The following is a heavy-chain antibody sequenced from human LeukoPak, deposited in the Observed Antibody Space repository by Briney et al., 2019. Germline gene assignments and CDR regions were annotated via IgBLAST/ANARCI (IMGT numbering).Heavy chain of an antibody. Sequence: SETLTLTCTVSGGSISSSGYYWGWIRQPPGKGLEWVGSIHYSGSTYYNPSHNSRVTISIDTSNNQFSLMLSLVTAADTGVYYFWRGSDYYESSGLGYWVQGTLVTVCS. CDR1: GGSISSSGYY. D-gene: IGHD3-22*01. CDR2: IHYSGST. J-gene: IGHJ4*02. V-gene: IGHV4-39*07. CDR3: WRGSDYYESSGLGY.